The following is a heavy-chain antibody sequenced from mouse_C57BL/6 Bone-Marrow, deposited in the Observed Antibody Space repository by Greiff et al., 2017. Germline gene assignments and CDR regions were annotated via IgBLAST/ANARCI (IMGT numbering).Heavy chain of an antibody. Sequence: QVQLQQPGAELVKPGASVKMSCKASGYTFTSYWITWVKQRPGQGLGWIGDIYPGSGRTNYNEKFKSKATLTVDTSSSTAYMQLSSLTSEDSAVYYCARPYDSNYWYFDVWGTGTTVTVSS. V-gene: IGHV1-55*01. J-gene: IGHJ1*03. D-gene: IGHD2-5*01. CDR1: GYTFTSYW. CDR3: ARPYDSNYWYFDV. CDR2: IYPGSGRT.